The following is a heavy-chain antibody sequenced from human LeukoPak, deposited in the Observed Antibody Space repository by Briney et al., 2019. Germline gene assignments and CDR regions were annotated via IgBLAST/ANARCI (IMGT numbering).Heavy chain of an antibody. CDR1: GSTARTNY. CDR2: IFSGGTA. Sequence: PGGAPNSSVEALGSTARTNYWTWSRKAPGRGWGWSQVIFSGGTAYYPDSVKGRFTISRDSSKNTLYLQMNSLRAEDTAVYYCATQCSNGSCYSGVYWGQGTLVTVSS. D-gene: IGHD2-15*01. CDR3: ATQCSNGSCYSGVY. V-gene: IGHV3-66*01. J-gene: IGHJ4*02.